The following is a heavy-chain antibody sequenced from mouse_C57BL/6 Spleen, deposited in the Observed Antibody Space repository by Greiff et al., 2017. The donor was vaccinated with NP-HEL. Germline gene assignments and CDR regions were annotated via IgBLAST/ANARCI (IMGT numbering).Heavy chain of an antibody. Sequence: EVQLQQSGAELVKPGASVKLSCTASGFNIKDYYMHWVKQRTEQGLEWIGRIDPEDGETKYAPKFQGKATITADTSSNTAYLQLSSLTSEDTAVYYCANYYGSSYEDYYYAMDYWGQGTSVTVSS. D-gene: IGHD1-1*01. CDR1: GFNIKDYY. J-gene: IGHJ4*01. CDR3: ANYYGSSYEDYYYAMDY. CDR2: IDPEDGET. V-gene: IGHV14-2*01.